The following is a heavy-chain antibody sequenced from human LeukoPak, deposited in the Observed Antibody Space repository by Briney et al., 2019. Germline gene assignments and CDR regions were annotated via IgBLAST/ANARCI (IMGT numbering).Heavy chain of an antibody. D-gene: IGHD6-13*01. V-gene: IGHV3-21*01. Sequence: GGSLRLSCAASGFTFSSYSMNWVRQAPGKGLEWVSSISSSSSYIYYADSVKGRFTISRDNAKNSLYLQMNSLRAEDTAAYYCARVEQQLVRVNFDYWGQGTLVTVSS. CDR3: ARVEQQLVRVNFDY. J-gene: IGHJ4*02. CDR2: ISSSSSYI. CDR1: GFTFSSYS.